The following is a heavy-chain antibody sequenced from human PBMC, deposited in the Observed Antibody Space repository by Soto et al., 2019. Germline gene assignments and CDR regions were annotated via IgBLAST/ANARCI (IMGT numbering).Heavy chain of an antibody. D-gene: IGHD2-15*01. V-gene: IGHV3-74*02. CDR3: ARGDCVGGTCSSLAGSFYYYMDV. CDR1: GFTFSNYW. Sequence: EVQLVESGGGLVQPGGSLRLSCAASGFTFSNYWMYWVRQAPGKGLEWVSRINSDGSVSSHADSVKGRLTISRDNVKHTLYLHMASLRAEDTAVYYCARGDCVGGTCSSLAGSFYYYMDVWGKGTTVTVFS. J-gene: IGHJ6*03. CDR2: INSDGSVS.